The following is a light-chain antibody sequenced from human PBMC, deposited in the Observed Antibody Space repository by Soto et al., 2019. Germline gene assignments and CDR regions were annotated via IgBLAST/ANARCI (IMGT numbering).Light chain of an antibody. CDR3: QQRTKT. Sequence: EIVLTQSPVTLSLSPGERATLSCRASQSVSTYLAWYQQKPGQAPRLLIYDASNRATSIPARFSGSGSGTDFTLTISSLEPEDFAVYYCQQRTKTFGQGTRLEIK. J-gene: IGKJ5*01. CDR1: QSVSTY. CDR2: DAS. V-gene: IGKV3-11*01.